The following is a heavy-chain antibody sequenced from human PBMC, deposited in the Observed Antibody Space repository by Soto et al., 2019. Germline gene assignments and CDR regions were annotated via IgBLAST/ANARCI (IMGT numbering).Heavy chain of an antibody. CDR1: GGSMRNYF. V-gene: IGHV4-59*12. D-gene: IGHD4-17*01. CDR3: ARSDYGEFDY. J-gene: IGHJ4*02. Sequence: NPSETLSLTCTVSGGSMRNYFWNWIRQPPGQGLQWIAYVHFGGTTNYNPSLKSRVTISVDTSRRQFSLKLTPVTAADTAVYYCARSDYGEFDYWGQGSLVTVSS. CDR2: VHFGGTT.